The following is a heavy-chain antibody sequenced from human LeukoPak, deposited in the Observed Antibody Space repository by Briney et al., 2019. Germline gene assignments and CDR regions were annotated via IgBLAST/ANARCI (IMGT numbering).Heavy chain of an antibody. Sequence: ASVKVSCKASGYTLTELSMHWVRQAPGKGLEWMGGFDPEDGETIYAQKFQGRVTMTEDTSTDTAYMELSSLRFEDTAVYYCATGNWRRWFGEPPFDYWGQGTLVTVSS. V-gene: IGHV1-24*01. CDR2: FDPEDGET. CDR3: ATGNWRRWFGEPPFDY. J-gene: IGHJ4*02. D-gene: IGHD3-10*01. CDR1: GYTLTELS.